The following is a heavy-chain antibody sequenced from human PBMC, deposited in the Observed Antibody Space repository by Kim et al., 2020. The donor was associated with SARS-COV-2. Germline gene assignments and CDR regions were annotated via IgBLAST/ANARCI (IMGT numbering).Heavy chain of an antibody. V-gene: IGHV5-10-1*01. CDR1: GYSFTSYW. J-gene: IGHJ2*01. Sequence: GESLKISCKGSGYSFTSYWISWVRQMPGKGLEWMGRIDPSDSYTNYSPSFQGHVTISADKSISTAYLQWGSLKASDTAMYYCARSRTSGTRVRGVGGHWYFDRCGRGTLVTVSS. CDR2: IDPSDSYT. D-gene: IGHD3-10*01. CDR3: ARSRTSGTRVRGVGGHWYFDR.